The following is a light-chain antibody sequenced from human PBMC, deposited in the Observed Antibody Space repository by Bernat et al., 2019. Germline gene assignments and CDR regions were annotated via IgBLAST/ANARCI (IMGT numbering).Light chain of an antibody. CDR2: WAS. CDR1: QSLLYSAIKKNY. Sequence: DIVVTQSPDSLAVSLGERATIHCNSSQSLLYSAIKKNYLAWYQQKPGQPPKLLIYWASTRESGVPDLFSGSGSGTDFTLTISSLQAEDVAVYYCQQYYSTPSGRTFGQGTKVEIK. V-gene: IGKV4-1*01. J-gene: IGKJ1*01. CDR3: QQYYSTPSGRT.